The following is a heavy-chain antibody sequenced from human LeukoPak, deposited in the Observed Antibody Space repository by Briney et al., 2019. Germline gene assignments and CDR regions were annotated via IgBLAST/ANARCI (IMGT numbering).Heavy chain of an antibody. CDR3: ARDRSSGWSHNIDY. CDR1: GGTFSSYG. Sequence: GASVKVSCKASGGTFSSYGISWVRQAPGQGLEWMGWISAYNGNTDYAQKLQGRITMTTDTSTSTAYMELRSLRSDDTAVYYCARDRSSGWSHNIDYWGQGTLVTVSS. CDR2: ISAYNGNT. V-gene: IGHV1-18*01. D-gene: IGHD6-19*01. J-gene: IGHJ4*02.